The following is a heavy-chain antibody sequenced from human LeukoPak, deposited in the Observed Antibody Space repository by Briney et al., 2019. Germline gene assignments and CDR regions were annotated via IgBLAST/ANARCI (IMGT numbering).Heavy chain of an antibody. CDR1: GFIFSNYG. J-gene: IGHJ4*02. Sequence: GGSLRLSCAASGFIFSNYGIHWVRQSPGKGLEWVAYIHYDGSIKLYGDSVKGRFTISRDNSKNTVHLQMNSLRAEDTAIYYCARDKNYYDSSGRRKVTDYWGQGTLVTVSS. D-gene: IGHD3-22*01. CDR2: IHYDGSIK. V-gene: IGHV3-30*02. CDR3: ARDKNYYDSSGRRKVTDY.